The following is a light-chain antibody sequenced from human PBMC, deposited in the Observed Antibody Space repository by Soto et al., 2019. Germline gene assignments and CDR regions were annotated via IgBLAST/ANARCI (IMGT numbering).Light chain of an antibody. CDR3: ISYTGSSTSYV. V-gene: IGLV2-14*01. J-gene: IGLJ1*01. Sequence: QSALTQPASVSGSPGQSITISCSGTRSDIGSYNYVAWYQQFPGKTPKILIYGVSNRPSGVSSRFSGSKSDNTASLTISGLQAEDEADYYCISYTGSSTSYVFGSGTKLTVL. CDR2: GVS. CDR1: RSDIGSYNY.